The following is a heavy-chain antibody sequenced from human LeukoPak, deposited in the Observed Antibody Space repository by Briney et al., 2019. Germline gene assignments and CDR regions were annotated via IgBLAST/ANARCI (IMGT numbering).Heavy chain of an antibody. CDR1: RYSISSGYY. CDR3: ARDVLYCTSSSCRLFDS. J-gene: IGHJ4*02. CDR2: IYHSGTT. Sequence: SETLSLTCTVSRYSISSGYYWGWIRQPPGKGLEWIGSIYHSGTTYYNPSLRSRVTISVDTSKSQFSLKLNSVTAADTAVYYCARDVLYCTSSSCRLFDSWGQGTLVTVSS. D-gene: IGHD2-15*01. V-gene: IGHV4-38-2*02.